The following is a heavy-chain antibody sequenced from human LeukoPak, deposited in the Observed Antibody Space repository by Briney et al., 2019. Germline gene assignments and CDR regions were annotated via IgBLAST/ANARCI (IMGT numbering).Heavy chain of an antibody. D-gene: IGHD3-3*01. CDR1: GGSISSGSYY. CDR3: ARELGENYDFWSGYYTLDY. J-gene: IGHJ4*02. CDR2: IYTSGST. Sequence: PSETLSLTCTVSGGSISSGSYYWSWIRQPAGKGLEWIGRIYTSGSTNYNPSHKSRVTISVDTSKNQFSLKLSSVTAADTAVYYCARELGENYDFWSGYYTLDYWGQGTLVTVSS. V-gene: IGHV4-61*02.